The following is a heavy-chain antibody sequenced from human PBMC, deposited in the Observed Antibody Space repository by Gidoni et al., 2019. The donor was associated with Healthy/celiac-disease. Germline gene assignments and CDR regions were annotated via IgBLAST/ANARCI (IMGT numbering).Heavy chain of an antibody. CDR1: VFTFGDYA. D-gene: IGHD3-9*01. CDR3: TRDDYYDILTGPSMDV. V-gene: IGHV3-49*03. Sequence: EVQLVESGGGLVQPGRSLTLSCTASVFTFGDYAMSWFRQAPGTGLEWVGFIRSKAYGGTTEYAASVKGRFTISRDDSKSIAYLQMNSLKTEDTAVYYCTRDDYYDILTGPSMDVWGQGTTVTVSS. CDR2: IRSKAYGGTT. J-gene: IGHJ6*02.